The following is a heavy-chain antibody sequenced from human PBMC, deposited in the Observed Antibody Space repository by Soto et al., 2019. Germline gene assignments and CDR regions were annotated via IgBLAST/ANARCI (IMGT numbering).Heavy chain of an antibody. CDR1: GGSISSYY. V-gene: IGHV4-59*01. J-gene: IGHJ3*02. Sequence: SETLSLTCTVSGGSISSYYWSWIRQPPGKGLEWIGYIYYSGSTNYNPSLTSRVAISVDTSKNQFSLKLSSVTAADTAVYYCAREGYYYDSSGPSRDAFDIWGQGTMVTVSS. CDR2: IYYSGST. CDR3: AREGYYYDSSGPSRDAFDI. D-gene: IGHD3-22*01.